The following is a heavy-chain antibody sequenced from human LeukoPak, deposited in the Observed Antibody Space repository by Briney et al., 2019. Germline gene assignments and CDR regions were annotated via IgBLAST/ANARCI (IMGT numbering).Heavy chain of an antibody. CDR2: IRYDGSNK. J-gene: IGHJ4*02. CDR1: GFIFSRYG. V-gene: IGHV3-30*02. CDR3: AKDWSPASGRGGYFDY. Sequence: GGSLRLSCAASGFIFSRYGMHWVRQAPGKGLEWVAFIRYDGSNKYYADSVKGRFTISRDNSKNTLYLQMNSLRAEDTAVYYCAKDWSPASGRGGYFDYWGQGTLVTVSS. D-gene: IGHD6-13*01.